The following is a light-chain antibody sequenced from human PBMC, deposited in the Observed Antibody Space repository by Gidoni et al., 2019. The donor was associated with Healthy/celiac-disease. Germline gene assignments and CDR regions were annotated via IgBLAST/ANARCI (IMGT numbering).Light chain of an antibody. CDR1: SSDVGGYNY. CDR3: SSYTSSSTLL. Sequence: QSALTQPASVSGSPGQSITISCTGTSSDVGGYNYVSWYQQHPAKSPKLMIYDVSNRLSGVSNRFSGSKSGNTASLTISGLQAEDEADYYCSSYTSSSTLLFGGGTKLTVL. V-gene: IGLV2-14*03. J-gene: IGLJ2*01. CDR2: DVS.